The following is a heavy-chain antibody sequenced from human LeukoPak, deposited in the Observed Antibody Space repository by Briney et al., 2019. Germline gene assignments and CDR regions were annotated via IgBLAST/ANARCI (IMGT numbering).Heavy chain of an antibody. V-gene: IGHV4-38-2*02. D-gene: IGHD2-15*01. CDR3: ARVVVVVALNWFDP. J-gene: IGHJ5*02. CDR2: IYHSGIT. Sequence: SETLSLTCIVSGYSISSGYYWGWIRQPPGKALEWIGNIYHSGITYYNPSLKSRVTISVDTSENRLSLKLSSVTAADTAVYYCARVVVVVALNWFDPWGQGTLVTVSS. CDR1: GYSISSGYY.